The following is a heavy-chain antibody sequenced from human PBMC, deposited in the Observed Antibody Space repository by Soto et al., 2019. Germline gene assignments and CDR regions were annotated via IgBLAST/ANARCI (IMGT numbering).Heavy chain of an antibody. CDR3: ARDGVGATTYFGYLDY. CDR2: IRSDGSNI. Sequence: GGSLRLSCTTSGTLFSGYGMHWVRQAPDKGLEWVALIRSDGSNIQYADSVKGRFTISRDNSRKILYLQMDSLRADDTAVYYCARDGVGATTYFGYLDYWGQGAPVTVSS. D-gene: IGHD1-26*01. J-gene: IGHJ4*02. CDR1: GTLFSGYG. V-gene: IGHV3-30*02.